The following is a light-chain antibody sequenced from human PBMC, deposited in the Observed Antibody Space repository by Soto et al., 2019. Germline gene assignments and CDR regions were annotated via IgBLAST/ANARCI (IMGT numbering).Light chain of an antibody. CDR3: QTWGAGTVV. CDR2: LNSDGTH. CDR1: SGHNSYA. Sequence: QLVLTQSPSVSASPGASVKLTCTLSSGHNSYAIAWHQQQPEKGPRYLMKLNSDGTHTKGDGIPGRFSGSSSGAERYLTISSLQSEDEADYYCQTWGAGTVVFGGGTKLTVL. J-gene: IGLJ3*02. V-gene: IGLV4-69*01.